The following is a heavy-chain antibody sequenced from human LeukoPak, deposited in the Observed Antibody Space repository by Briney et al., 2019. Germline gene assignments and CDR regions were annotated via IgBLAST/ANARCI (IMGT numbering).Heavy chain of an antibody. CDR2: ISYDGSNK. J-gene: IGHJ4*02. V-gene: IGHV3-30*03. CDR3: ATDAYSSSSWFDY. D-gene: IGHD6-6*01. Sequence: VAVISYDGSNKYYADSVKGRFTISRDNSKNTLYLQMNSLRAEDTAVYYCATDAYSSSSWFDYWGQGTLVTVSS.